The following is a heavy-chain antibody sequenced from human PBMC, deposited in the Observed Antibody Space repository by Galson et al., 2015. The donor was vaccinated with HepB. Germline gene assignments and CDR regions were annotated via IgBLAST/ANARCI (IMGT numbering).Heavy chain of an antibody. V-gene: IGHV4-59*01. Sequence: TLSLTCTVSGGSISSYYWSWIRQPPGKGLEWIGYIYYSGSTNYNPSLKSRVTISVDTSKNQFSLKLSSVTAADTAVYYCARGGAMAHYYYYYMDVWGKGTTVTVSS. J-gene: IGHJ6*03. D-gene: IGHD5-18*01. CDR1: GGSISSYY. CDR3: ARGGAMAHYYYYYMDV. CDR2: IYYSGST.